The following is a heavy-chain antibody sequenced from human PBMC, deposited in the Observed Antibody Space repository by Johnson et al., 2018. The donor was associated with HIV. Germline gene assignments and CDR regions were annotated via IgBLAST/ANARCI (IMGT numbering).Heavy chain of an antibody. CDR3: AKIQGDTVGYDAFDI. CDR1: GFIFSDYY. CDR2: ISSSGSTI. D-gene: IGHD4-23*01. J-gene: IGHJ3*02. V-gene: IGHV3-11*01. Sequence: QVQLLESGGGVARPGGSQRLSCAASGFIFSDYYMTWIRQAPGKGLEWVSYISSSGSTIYYADSVKGRFTISRDNAKNSLYLQMNSLRPEDTALYYCAKIQGDTVGYDAFDIWGQGTMVTVSS.